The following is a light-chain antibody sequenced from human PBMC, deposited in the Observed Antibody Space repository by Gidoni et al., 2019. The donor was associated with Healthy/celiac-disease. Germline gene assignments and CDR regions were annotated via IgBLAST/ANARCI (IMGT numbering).Light chain of an antibody. CDR1: SSNIGAGYD. CDR2: GNS. CDR3: QSYDSSLSGLYV. J-gene: IGLJ1*01. V-gene: IGLV1-40*01. Sequence: QSVLTQPPSVSGAPGQRVTISCTGSSSNIGAGYDVHWYQQLPGTAPNLLIYGNSNRPSVVPDRFSGSKSGTSASLAISGLQAEDEADYYCQSYDSSLSGLYVFGTGTKVTVL.